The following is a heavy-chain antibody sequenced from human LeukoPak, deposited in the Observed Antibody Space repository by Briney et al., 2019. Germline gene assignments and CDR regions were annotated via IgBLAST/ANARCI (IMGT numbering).Heavy chain of an antibody. J-gene: IGHJ6*03. CDR3: ARDLSHYLDV. V-gene: IGHV3-33*01. Sequence: GGSLRLSCSVSGFIFSDYGFHWVRQAPGKGLEWVAVTRFDGSIKQYADSVKGRFTISRDDSKNTLYLQMNSLKSEDTAVYYCARDLSHYLDVWGKGTTVTVSS. CDR1: GFIFSDYG. D-gene: IGHD2/OR15-2a*01. CDR2: TRFDGSIK.